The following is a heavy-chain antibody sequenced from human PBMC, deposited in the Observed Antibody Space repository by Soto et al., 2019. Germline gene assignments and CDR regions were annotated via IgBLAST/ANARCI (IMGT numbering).Heavy chain of an antibody. CDR2: IYYSENT. Sequence: PSETLSLTCTVSGGSISSSSNHCGWIRQPPGKGLEWIGNIYYSENTYYNPSLKSRVTISIDTSKNQFSLRLTSVTAADTAVYYCATHPPYGPLDHWGQGTLVTVSS. D-gene: IGHD4-17*01. CDR1: GGSISSSSNH. J-gene: IGHJ4*02. V-gene: IGHV4-39*01. CDR3: ATHPPYGPLDH.